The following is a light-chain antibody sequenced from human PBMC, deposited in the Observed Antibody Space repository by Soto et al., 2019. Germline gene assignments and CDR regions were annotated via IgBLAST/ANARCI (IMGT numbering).Light chain of an antibody. CDR2: WAS. J-gene: IGKJ3*01. CDR3: QQYYSTPFT. Sequence: DIVMTQSPASLAVSLGERATINCKSNQSVLYSSNNKNYLAWYQQKPGQPPKLLIYWASTRESGVPDRFSGSGSGTDFTLTISSLQAEDVAVYYCQQYYSTPFTFGPGTKVDIK. CDR1: QSVLYSSNNKNY. V-gene: IGKV4-1*01.